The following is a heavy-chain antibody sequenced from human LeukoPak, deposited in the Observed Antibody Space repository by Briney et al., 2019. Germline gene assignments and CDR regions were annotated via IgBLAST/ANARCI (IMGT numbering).Heavy chain of an antibody. J-gene: IGHJ4*02. Sequence: GGSLRLSCAASGFTFSTYEMNWVRQAPGRGLEWVSYISSGGSTTYYADSVKGRLTISRDNAKNSLYLQMNNLRGDDTAVYYCARRYCSSTSCTLDYWGQGTQVTVSS. CDR1: GFTFSTYE. V-gene: IGHV3-48*03. CDR3: ARRYCSSTSCTLDY. D-gene: IGHD2-2*01. CDR2: ISSGGSTT.